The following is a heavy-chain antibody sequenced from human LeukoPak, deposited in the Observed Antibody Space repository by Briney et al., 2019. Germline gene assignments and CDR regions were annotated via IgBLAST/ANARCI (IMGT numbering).Heavy chain of an antibody. Sequence: SETLSLTCAVYGRSFSGYYWSWIRQPPGKGLEWIGEINHSGSTNYNPSLKSRVTISVDTSKNQFSLKLSSVTAADTAVYYCARGRTILGYWGQGTLVTVSS. J-gene: IGHJ4*02. CDR1: GRSFSGYY. CDR3: ARGRTILGY. CDR2: INHSGST. V-gene: IGHV4-34*01.